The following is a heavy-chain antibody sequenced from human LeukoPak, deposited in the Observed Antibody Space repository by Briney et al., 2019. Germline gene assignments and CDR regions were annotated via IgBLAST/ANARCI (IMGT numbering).Heavy chain of an antibody. CDR3: ASDIVATSGDF. CDR1: GFTFSDFY. J-gene: IGHJ4*02. Sequence: GGSLRLSCAASGFTFSDFYMSWISQAPGKGLEWVSYITSAGRAIYYADSVQGRFTISRDNARNSLYLQMNGLTAEDTAVYYRASDIVATSGDFWGQGTLVTVSS. D-gene: IGHD5-12*01. V-gene: IGHV3-11*01. CDR2: ITSAGRAI.